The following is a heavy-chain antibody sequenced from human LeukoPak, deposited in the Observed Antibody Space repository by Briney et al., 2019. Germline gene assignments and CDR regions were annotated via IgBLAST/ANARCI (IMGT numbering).Heavy chain of an antibody. V-gene: IGHV3-74*01. Sequence: PGGSLRLSCAASGFTFSSYWMHWVRQAPGKGLVWVSRINSDGSSTTYADSVKGRLTISRDNAKNTLFLQMNSLRAEDTAVYYCTTIMSGTDDYWGQGTLVTVSS. CDR3: TTIMSGTDDY. CDR1: GFTFSSYW. J-gene: IGHJ4*02. CDR2: INSDGSST. D-gene: IGHD3-10*01.